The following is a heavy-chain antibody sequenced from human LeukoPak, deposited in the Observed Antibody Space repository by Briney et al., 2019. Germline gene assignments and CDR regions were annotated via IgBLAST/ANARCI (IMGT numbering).Heavy chain of an antibody. J-gene: IGHJ6*03. D-gene: IGHD3-10*01. CDR1: GGTFSSYA. V-gene: IGHV1-69*05. CDR2: IIPIFGTA. Sequence: SVKVSCKASGGTFSSYAISWVRQAPGQGLEWMGRIIPIFGTANYAQKFQGRVTITRNTSISTAYMELSSLRSEDTAVYYCARRSGGAYCYYMDVWGKGTTVTVSS. CDR3: ARRSGGAYCYYMDV.